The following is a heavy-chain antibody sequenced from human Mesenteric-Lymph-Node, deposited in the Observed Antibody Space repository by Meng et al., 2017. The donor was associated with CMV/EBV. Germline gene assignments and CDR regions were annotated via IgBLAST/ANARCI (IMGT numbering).Heavy chain of an antibody. J-gene: IGHJ5*02. CDR1: GYSISSGYY. CDR2: IYHSGST. V-gene: IGHV4-38-2*02. CDR3: ARGGGLAYYDFWSGYHNWFDP. Sequence: SETLSLTCTVSGYSISSGYYWGWTRQPPGKGLEWIGSIYHSGSTYYNPSLKSRVTISVDTSKNQFSLKLNSVAAADTAVYYCARGGGLAYYDFWSGYHNWFDPWGQGTLVTVSS. D-gene: IGHD3-3*01.